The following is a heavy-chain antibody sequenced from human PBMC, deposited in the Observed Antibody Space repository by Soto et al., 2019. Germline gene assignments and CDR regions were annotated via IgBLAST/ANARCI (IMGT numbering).Heavy chain of an antibody. CDR3: ASLKRGGGSLQFDP. CDR1: GYSFTSYW. CDR2: IEPSDSYT. V-gene: IGHV5-10-1*01. J-gene: IGHJ5*02. Sequence: PGGSLKISCKGSGYSFTSYWISWVRQMPGKGLEWRGRIEPSDSYTNYSPSFQGHVTISADKSSSTAYLQWSSLRPQDPAMYYCASLKRGGGSLQFDPWGQGTLVTVSS. D-gene: IGHD3-16*01.